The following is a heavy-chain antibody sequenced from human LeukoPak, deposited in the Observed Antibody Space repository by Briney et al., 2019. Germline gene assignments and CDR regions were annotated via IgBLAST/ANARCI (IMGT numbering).Heavy chain of an antibody. CDR1: GGSISSYY. J-gene: IGHJ6*03. Sequence: SETLFLTCAVSGGSISSYYWSWIRQPPGKGLEWIGYIYYSGSSNYNPSLKSRVTISVDTSKNQFSLKLGSVTAADTAVYYCARCRRRSNYYYYYMDVWGKGTTVTVSS. D-gene: IGHD4-11*01. CDR2: IYYSGSS. V-gene: IGHV4-59*01. CDR3: ARCRRRSNYYYYYMDV.